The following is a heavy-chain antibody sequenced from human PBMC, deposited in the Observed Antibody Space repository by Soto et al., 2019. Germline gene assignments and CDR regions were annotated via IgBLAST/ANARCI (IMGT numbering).Heavy chain of an antibody. V-gene: IGHV4-31*03. J-gene: IGHJ4*02. D-gene: IGHD2-2*01. CDR3: AREQGYCSSTSCAPGVDY. CDR1: GGSISSGGYY. CDR2: IYYSGST. Sequence: QVQLQESGPGLVKPSQTLSLTCTVSGGSISSGGYYWSWIRQHPGKGLEWIGYIYYSGSTYYNPSLRSRVTISVDTSKNQFSLKLSSVTAADPAVYYCAREQGYCSSTSCAPGVDYWGQGTLVTVSS.